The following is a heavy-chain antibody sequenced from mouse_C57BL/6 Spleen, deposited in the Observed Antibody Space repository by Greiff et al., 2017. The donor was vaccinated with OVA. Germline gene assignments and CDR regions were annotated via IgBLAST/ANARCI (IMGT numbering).Heavy chain of an antibody. J-gene: IGHJ3*01. D-gene: IGHD2-4*01. CDR2: IWSDGST. CDR1: GFSLTSYG. CDR3: ARHDDYDDGSFAY. Sequence: VQRVESGPGLVAPSQSLSITCTVSGFSLTSYGVHWVRQPPGKGLEWLVVIWSDGSTTYNSALKSRLSISKDNSKSQVFLKMNSLQTDDTAMYYCARHDDYDDGSFAYWGQGTLVTVSA. V-gene: IGHV2-6-1*01.